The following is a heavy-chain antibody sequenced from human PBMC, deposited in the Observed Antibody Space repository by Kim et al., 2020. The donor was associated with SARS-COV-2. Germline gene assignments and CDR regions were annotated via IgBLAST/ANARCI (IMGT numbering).Heavy chain of an antibody. CDR1: GFTFSSYA. J-gene: IGHJ4*02. CDR3: AKVRFRPKNSSGWYNFDY. D-gene: IGHD6-19*01. CDR2: ISGSGGST. Sequence: GGSLRLSCAASGFTFSSYAMSWVRQAPGKGLEWVSAISGSGGSTYYADSVKGRFTISRDNSKNTLYLQMNSLRAEDTAVYYCAKVRFRPKNSSGWYNFDYWGQGTLVTVSS. V-gene: IGHV3-23*01.